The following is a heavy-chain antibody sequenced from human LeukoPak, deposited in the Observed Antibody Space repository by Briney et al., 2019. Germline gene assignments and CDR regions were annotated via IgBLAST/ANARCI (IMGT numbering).Heavy chain of an antibody. D-gene: IGHD2-15*01. CDR2: INHSGST. Sequence: PSETLSLTCAVYGGSFSGYYWSWIGQPRGKGLEWIGEINHSGSTNYNPSLKSRVTISVDTSKNQFSLKLSSVTAADTALYYCAREDANWGQGTPVTVSS. J-gene: IGHJ4*02. V-gene: IGHV4-34*01. CDR3: AREDAN. CDR1: GGSFSGYY.